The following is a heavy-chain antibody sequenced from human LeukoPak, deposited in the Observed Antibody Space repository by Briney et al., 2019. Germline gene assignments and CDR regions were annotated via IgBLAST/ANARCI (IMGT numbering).Heavy chain of an antibody. Sequence: GGSLRLSCAASGFTVSSNYMSWVRQAPGKGLEWASVIYSGGSTYYADSVKGRFTISRDNSKNTLYLQMNSLRAEDTAVYYCARSGYCSGGSCYLDAFDIWGQETMVTVSS. V-gene: IGHV3-53*01. J-gene: IGHJ3*02. CDR3: ARSGYCSGGSCYLDAFDI. D-gene: IGHD2-15*01. CDR1: GFTVSSNY. CDR2: IYSGGST.